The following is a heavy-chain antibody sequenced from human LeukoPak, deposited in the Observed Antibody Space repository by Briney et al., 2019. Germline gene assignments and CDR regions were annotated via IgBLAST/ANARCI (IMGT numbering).Heavy chain of an antibody. V-gene: IGHV3-53*01. CDR3: ARTDETAPAEDFQH. CDR2: IYSGGST. D-gene: IGHD2-21*02. J-gene: IGHJ1*01. Sequence: GGSLRLSCAASGFSVSSNYMSWVRQAPGKGLEWVSVIYSGGSTYYADCVKGRFTISRDNSKNTLYLQMKSLRAEDTAVYYCARTDETAPAEDFQHWGQGTLVTVSS. CDR1: GFSVSSNY.